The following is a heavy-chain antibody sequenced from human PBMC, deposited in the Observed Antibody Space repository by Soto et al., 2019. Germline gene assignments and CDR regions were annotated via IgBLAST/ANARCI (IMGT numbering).Heavy chain of an antibody. CDR1: GFTFSSYW. CDR3: VRTSLVVAAATREDY. V-gene: IGHV3-74*01. D-gene: IGHD2-15*01. CDR2: INSDGSST. J-gene: IGHJ4*02. Sequence: EVQLVESGGGLVQPGGSLRLSCAASGFTFSSYWMHWVRQAPGKGLVWVSRINSDGSSTSYADSVKGRFTISRDNAKNTLYLKMNILRAEDTAVYYCVRTSLVVAAATREDYWGQGTLVTVSS.